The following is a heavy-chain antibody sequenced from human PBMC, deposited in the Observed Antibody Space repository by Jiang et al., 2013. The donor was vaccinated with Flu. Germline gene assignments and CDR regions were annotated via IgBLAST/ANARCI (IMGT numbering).Heavy chain of an antibody. CDR2: ISVYNGNT. CDR1: GYTFTSYG. V-gene: IGHV1-18*04. CDR3: VRDRWGMTMIVVDDAEYFQH. Sequence: SGAEVKKPGASVKVSCKASGYTFTSYGISWVRQAPGQGLEWMGWISVYNGNTNYAQKLQGRVSMTTDTSTSTAYMELRSLRSDDTAVYYCVRDRWGMTMIVVDDAEYFQHWGQGTLVTVSS. D-gene: IGHD3-22*01. J-gene: IGHJ1*01.